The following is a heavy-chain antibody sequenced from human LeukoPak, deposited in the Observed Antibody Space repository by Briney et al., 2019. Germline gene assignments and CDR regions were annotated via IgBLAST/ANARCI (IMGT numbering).Heavy chain of an antibody. CDR1: GFTFDDYA. CDR3: AKDRTVYDSSGLDY. V-gene: IGHV3-9*01. CDR2: ISWNSGSI. J-gene: IGHJ4*02. D-gene: IGHD3-22*01. Sequence: PGRSRRLSCTASGFTFDDYAIHWVRQAPGKGLEWVSGISWNSGSIGYADSVKGRFTISRDNAKNSLYLQMNSLIAEDTALYYCAKDRTVYDSSGLDYWGQGTLVTVSS.